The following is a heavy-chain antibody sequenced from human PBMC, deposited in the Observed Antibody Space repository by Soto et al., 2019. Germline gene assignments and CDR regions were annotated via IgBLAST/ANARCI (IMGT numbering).Heavy chain of an antibody. Sequence: GGSLRLSCAASGFTFDDYTMHWVRQAPGKGLEWVSLISWDGGSTYYADSVKGRFTISRDNSKNSLYLQMNSLRTEDTALYYCAKAITMSWESSKQGMDVWGQGTTVTVSS. D-gene: IGHD3-10*02. J-gene: IGHJ6*02. CDR3: AKAITMSWESSKQGMDV. V-gene: IGHV3-43*01. CDR1: GFTFDDYT. CDR2: ISWDGGST.